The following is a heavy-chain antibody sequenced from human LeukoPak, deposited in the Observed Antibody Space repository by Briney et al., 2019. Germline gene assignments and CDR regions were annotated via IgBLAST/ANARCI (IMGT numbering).Heavy chain of an antibody. Sequence: SETLSLTCAVYGGSFSGYYWSWIRQPPGKGLEWIGEINHSGSTNYNPSLKSRVTISVDTSKNQFSLKLSSVTAADTAVYYCARRRGDGDYRPESWGQGTLVTVSS. V-gene: IGHV4-34*01. CDR2: INHSGST. CDR1: GGSFSGYY. J-gene: IGHJ5*02. CDR3: ARRRGDGDYRPES. D-gene: IGHD4-17*01.